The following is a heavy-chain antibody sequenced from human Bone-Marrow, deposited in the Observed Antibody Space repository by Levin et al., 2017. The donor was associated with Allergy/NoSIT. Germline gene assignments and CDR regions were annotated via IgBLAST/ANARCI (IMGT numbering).Heavy chain of an antibody. CDR1: GYKFTNFW. V-gene: IGHV5-51*01. D-gene: IGHD6-6*01. CDR2: IYPGDSDT. Sequence: GESLKISCKASGYKFTNFWIGWVRQMPGKGLEWMGIIYPGDSDTRYSLSFQGQVIISADKSINTAYLQWYSLKASDTAVYYCARSAYEYNYNYYMAVWGKGTTVTVSS. J-gene: IGHJ6*03. CDR3: ARSAYEYNYNYYMAV.